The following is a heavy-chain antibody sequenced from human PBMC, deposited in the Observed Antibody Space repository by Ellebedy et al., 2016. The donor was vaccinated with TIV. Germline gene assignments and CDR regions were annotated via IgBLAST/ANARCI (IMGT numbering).Heavy chain of an antibody. D-gene: IGHD3-10*02. V-gene: IGHV3-33*01. J-gene: IGHJ4*02. CDR1: GFTFSSYG. Sequence: GGSLRLXXAASGFTFSSYGMHWVRQAPGKGLEWVAVIWYDGSNKYYADSVKGRFTISRDNSKNTLYLQMNSLRAEDTAVYYCARDSPPPKFGYTLDYWGQGTLVTVSS. CDR3: ARDSPPPKFGYTLDY. CDR2: IWYDGSNK.